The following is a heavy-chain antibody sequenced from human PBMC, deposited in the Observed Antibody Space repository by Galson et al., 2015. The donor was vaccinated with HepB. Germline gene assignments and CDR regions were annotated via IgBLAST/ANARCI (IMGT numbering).Heavy chain of an antibody. CDR3: ARVSTGGGSSWFVDY. CDR1: GGSISSDY. Sequence: ETLSLTCTVSGGSISSDYWSWIRQPPGKGLEWIGYIYYSVTTNYNPSLKTRVTISVDTSKNQFSLKLSSVTAADTAVYYCARVSTGGGSSWFVDYWGQGTLVTVSS. CDR2: IYYSVTT. V-gene: IGHV4-59*01. D-gene: IGHD6-13*01. J-gene: IGHJ4*02.